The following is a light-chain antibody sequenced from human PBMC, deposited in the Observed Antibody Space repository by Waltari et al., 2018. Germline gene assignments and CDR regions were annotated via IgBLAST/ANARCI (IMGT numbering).Light chain of an antibody. CDR3: QAWDSSTLV. CDR2: QDN. V-gene: IGLV3-1*01. Sequence: SYELSQPPSMSVSPGQTASIPCSGDKLGDQYASWYHQKPGQSPVLVTFQDNKRPSGIPERFSGSNSGNTATLTISGTQAMDEADYYCQAWDSSTLVFGGGTKLTVL. J-gene: IGLJ2*01. CDR1: KLGDQY.